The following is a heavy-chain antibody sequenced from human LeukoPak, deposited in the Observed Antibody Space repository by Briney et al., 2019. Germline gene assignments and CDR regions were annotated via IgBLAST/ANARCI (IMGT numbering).Heavy chain of an antibody. CDR3: ARQIASAGTAGFDF. V-gene: IGHV4-34*01. Sequence: KTSETLSLTCAVYGGSFSGYYWSWIRQPPGKGLEWIGEINHSGSTNYNPSLKSRVTISVDTSKNQFSLRLRSVTAADTAVYYCARQIASAGTAGFDFWGQGALVTVSS. CDR2: INHSGST. CDR1: GGSFSGYY. D-gene: IGHD6-13*01. J-gene: IGHJ4*02.